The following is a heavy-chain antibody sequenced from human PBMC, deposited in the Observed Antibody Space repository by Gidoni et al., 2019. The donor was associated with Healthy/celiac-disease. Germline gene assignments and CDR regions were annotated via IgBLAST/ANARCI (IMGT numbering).Heavy chain of an antibody. V-gene: IGHV4-38-2*01. D-gene: IGHD6-13*01. Sequence: QVQLQESGPGLVKPSETLSLTCAVSGYSISSGYYWGWIRQPPGKGLEWIGSIYHSGSPYYNPSLKSRVTISVDTSKNQFSLKLSSVTAADTAVYYCARYPRAAGTVYWGQGTLVTVSS. CDR2: IYHSGSP. J-gene: IGHJ4*02. CDR3: ARYPRAAGTVY. CDR1: GYSISSGYY.